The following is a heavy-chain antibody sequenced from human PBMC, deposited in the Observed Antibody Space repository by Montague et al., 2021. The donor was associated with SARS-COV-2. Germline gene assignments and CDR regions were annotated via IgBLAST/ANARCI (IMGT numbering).Heavy chain of an antibody. J-gene: IGHJ4*02. CDR1: GGSFSGYY. CDR2: IHHSGRT. V-gene: IGHV4-34*01. Sequence: SETLSLTCAVYGGSFSGYYWSWIRQPPGKGLEWIGEIHHSGRTNYNPSLKSRVTISVDASKNQFSLKLSSVTAADTAVYYCARINRSIVGATRFDYWGQGTLVTVSS. CDR3: ARINRSIVGATRFDY. D-gene: IGHD1-26*01.